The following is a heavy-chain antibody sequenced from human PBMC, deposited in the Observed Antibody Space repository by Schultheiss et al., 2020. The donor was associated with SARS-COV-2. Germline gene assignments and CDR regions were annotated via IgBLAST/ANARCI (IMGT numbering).Heavy chain of an antibody. CDR3: AKDRAMTTVTTFPLDY. D-gene: IGHD4-11*01. Sequence: GGSLRLSCAASGFTFSSYSMNWVRQAPGKGLEWVAVISYDGSNKYYADSVKGRFTISRDNSKNTLYLQMNSLRAEDTAVYYCAKDRAMTTVTTFPLDYWGQGTLVTVSS. V-gene: IGHV3-30*18. CDR1: GFTFSSYS. J-gene: IGHJ4*02. CDR2: ISYDGSNK.